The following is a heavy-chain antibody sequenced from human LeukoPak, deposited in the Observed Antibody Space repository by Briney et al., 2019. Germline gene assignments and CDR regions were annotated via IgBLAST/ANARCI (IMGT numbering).Heavy chain of an antibody. J-gene: IGHJ4*02. CDR1: GGTFSDYA. V-gene: IGHV1-69*10. CDR3: ALVAATIFDY. D-gene: IGHD2-15*01. CDR2: FIPILGTA. Sequence: ASVKVSCKASGGTFSDYALNWVRQAPGQGLEWMGVFIPILGTANSTQKFQGRVTITADISTNTVYMELSSLRSEDTAVYYCALVAATIFDYWGQGTLVTASS.